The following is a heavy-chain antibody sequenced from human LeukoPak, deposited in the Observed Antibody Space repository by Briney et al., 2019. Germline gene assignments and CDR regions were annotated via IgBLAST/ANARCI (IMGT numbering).Heavy chain of an antibody. CDR3: ARGGGEQLVNYYYYYYMDV. V-gene: IGHV1-24*01. J-gene: IGHJ6*03. Sequence: ASVKVSCKASGYTVSELSMHWVRQAHGKGLEWMGGFDVAETDAIYAQKFQGRVTMTRDTSTSTVYMELSSLRSEDTAVYYCARGGGEQLVNYYYYYYMDVWGKGTTVTVSS. D-gene: IGHD6-6*01. CDR2: FDVAETDA. CDR1: GYTVSELS.